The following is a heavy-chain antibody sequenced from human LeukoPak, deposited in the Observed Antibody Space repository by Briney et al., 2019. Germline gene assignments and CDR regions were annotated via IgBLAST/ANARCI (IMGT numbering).Heavy chain of an antibody. CDR2: IYSGGST. Sequence: GGSLRLSCAASGFTVSSNYMSWVRQAPGKGLEWVSVIYSGGSTYYADSVKGRFTISRDNSKNTLYLQMNSLRAEDTAVYCCASKLLWFGELSDDAFDIWGQGTMVTVSS. V-gene: IGHV3-53*01. CDR1: GFTVSSNY. CDR3: ASKLLWFGELSDDAFDI. J-gene: IGHJ3*02. D-gene: IGHD3-10*01.